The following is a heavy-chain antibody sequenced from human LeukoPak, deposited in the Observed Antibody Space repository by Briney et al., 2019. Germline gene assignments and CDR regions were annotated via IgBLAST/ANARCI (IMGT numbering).Heavy chain of an antibody. V-gene: IGHV4-30-4*07. Sequence: PSQTLSLTCAVSGASFSSGGYSWTWIRQPPGKGLEWIGYISSTGSTYYNPSLKSRVTISVDTSKNQFSLKLSSVTAADTAVYYCARGGSVVRYFYWGQGTLVTVSS. CDR1: GASFSSGGYS. CDR3: ARGGSVVRYFY. CDR2: ISSTGST. J-gene: IGHJ4*02. D-gene: IGHD2/OR15-2a*01.